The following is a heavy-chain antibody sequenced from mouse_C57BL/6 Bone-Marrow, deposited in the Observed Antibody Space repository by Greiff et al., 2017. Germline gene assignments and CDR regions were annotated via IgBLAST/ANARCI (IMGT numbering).Heavy chain of an antibody. CDR2: IDPSDSYT. CDR1: GYTFTSYW. Sequence: QVQLQQPGAELVKPGASVKLSCTASGYTFTSYWMQWVKQRPGQGLEWIGEIDPSDSYTNYNQKFKGKATLTADTSSSTAYMQLSSLTSEDTAVYYCARGYGSNYFDYWGQGTTLTVSS. V-gene: IGHV1-50*01. CDR3: ARGYGSNYFDY. J-gene: IGHJ2*01. D-gene: IGHD1-1*01.